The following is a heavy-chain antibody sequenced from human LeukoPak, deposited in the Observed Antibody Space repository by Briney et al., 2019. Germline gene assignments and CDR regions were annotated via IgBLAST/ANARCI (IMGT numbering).Heavy chain of an antibody. Sequence: SQTLSLTCTVSGGSISSGGYYWNWIGQHPGKGLEWIGYIFYGGTSYNPSLKSRVTISVDTSKNQFSLKLNSVTAADTAVYYCARAEGMDVWGQGTTITVSS. CDR2: IFYGGT. CDR3: ARAEGMDV. CDR1: GGSISSGGYY. V-gene: IGHV4-31*03. J-gene: IGHJ6*02.